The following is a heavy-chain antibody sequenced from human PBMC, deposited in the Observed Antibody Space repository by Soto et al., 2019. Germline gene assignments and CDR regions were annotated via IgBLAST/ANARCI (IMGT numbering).Heavy chain of an antibody. CDR2: INPKSGGP. V-gene: IGHV1-2*02. CDR3: ARGGVDVFGVVDY. Sequence: QVQVVQSGTEVKKPGASVKVSCKASGYSFTDYYMHWVRQAPGQGLEWMGWINPKSGGPYYAQKFQGRVTMTRETSIGTAYMELNSLTYDDTAVYYCARGGVDVFGVVDYWGQGTPVTVSS. D-gene: IGHD3-3*01. CDR1: GYSFTDYY. J-gene: IGHJ4*02.